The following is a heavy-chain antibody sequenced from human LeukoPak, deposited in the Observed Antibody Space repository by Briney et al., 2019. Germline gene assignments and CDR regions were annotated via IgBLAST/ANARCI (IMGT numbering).Heavy chain of an antibody. CDR1: GFTFSTYI. Sequence: GGSREPSRAASGFTFSTYIMNWVRQAPGKGLEWVSSISPRSDYIYYADSVKGRFTISRDNAKNSLSQLMNSLSAEDTAVYYCATGPPGGLVRQFQLWGQGTLVTVSS. CDR3: ATGPPGGLVRQFQL. D-gene: IGHD1-26*01. J-gene: IGHJ1*01. CDR2: ISPRSDYI. V-gene: IGHV3-21*01.